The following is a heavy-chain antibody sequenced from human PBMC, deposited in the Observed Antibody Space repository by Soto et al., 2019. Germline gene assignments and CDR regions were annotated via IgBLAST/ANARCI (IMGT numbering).Heavy chain of an antibody. Sequence: QVRLEQSGSEVKRPGSSVKVSCKASGDILSSFGLSWVRQAPGQGLEWMGGIVPLFGAENYAQRFQGRVTITADESTNTAYMELSSLRSEDTAVYYCARDRLPHCRGRSCYSEFAPWCQGTLVIVSS. D-gene: IGHD2-15*01. J-gene: IGHJ5*02. CDR3: ARDRLPHCRGRSCYSEFAP. CDR1: GDILSSFG. V-gene: IGHV1-69*01. CDR2: IVPLFGAE.